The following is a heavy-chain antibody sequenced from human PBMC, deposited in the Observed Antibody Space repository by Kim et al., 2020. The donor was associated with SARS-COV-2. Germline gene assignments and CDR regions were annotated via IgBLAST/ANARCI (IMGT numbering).Heavy chain of an antibody. Sequence: SGKGRFTISRNNSKKSVYLQMNSLKTEDTAVYYCTRVPGMKFAFWDAYDIWGQGTMVTVSS. CDR3: TRVPGMKFAFWDAYDI. J-gene: IGHJ3*02. D-gene: IGHD3-10*02. V-gene: IGHV3-73*01.